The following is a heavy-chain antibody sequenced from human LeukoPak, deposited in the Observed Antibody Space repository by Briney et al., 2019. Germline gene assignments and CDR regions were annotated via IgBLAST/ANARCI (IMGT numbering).Heavy chain of an antibody. J-gene: IGHJ4*02. CDR2: FDPEDGET. D-gene: IGHD5-12*01. CDR3: ATGVGYSGYGSVFDY. Sequence: ASVKVSCKVSGYTLTELSMHWVRQAPGKGLEWMGGFDPEDGETIYAQKFQGRVTMTEDTSTDTAYMELSSLRSEDTAVYYCATGVGYSGYGSVFDYWGQGTLVTVSS. CDR1: GYTLTELS. V-gene: IGHV1-24*01.